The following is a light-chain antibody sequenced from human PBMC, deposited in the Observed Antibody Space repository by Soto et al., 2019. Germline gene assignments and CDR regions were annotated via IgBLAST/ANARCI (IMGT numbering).Light chain of an antibody. Sequence: EVEMTQSPATLSVSPGERVTLSCRASESLSGNLAWYQQTPGQAPRLLIYGASTRATGIPARFSGSGYGTEFTLTISGLQSEDFVVYYCQQYEKWLHTFCQGTRLDIK. CDR1: ESLSGN. CDR3: QQYEKWLHT. J-gene: IGKJ5*01. CDR2: GAS. V-gene: IGKV3-15*01.